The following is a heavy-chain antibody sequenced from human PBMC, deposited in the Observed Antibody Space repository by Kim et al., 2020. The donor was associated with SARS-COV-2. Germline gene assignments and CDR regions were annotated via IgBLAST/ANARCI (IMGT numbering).Heavy chain of an antibody. D-gene: IGHD6-6*01. CDR2: ITGSGGNT. CDR1: GFTFSSYA. Sequence: GGSMRLSCAASGFTFSSYAMSWVRQAPGKGLEWVSAITGSGGNTYYADSVKGRFTISRDNSKNTLYLQMNSLRDEDTAVYYCAKDVVPIWGQLVFEVTGRYFFDHWGQGTMVTVSS. CDR3: AKDVVPIWGQLVFEVTGRYFFDH. V-gene: IGHV3-23*01. J-gene: IGHJ4*02.